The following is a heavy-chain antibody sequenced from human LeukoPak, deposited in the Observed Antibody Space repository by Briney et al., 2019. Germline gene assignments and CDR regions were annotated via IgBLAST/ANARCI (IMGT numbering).Heavy chain of an antibody. CDR3: ARGAAADKYYFDY. D-gene: IGHD6-13*01. CDR1: GYSFTSYW. Sequence: GESLKISCKGSGYSFTSYWIGWVRQMPGKGLEWMGIIYPGDPDTRYSPSFQGQVTISADKSISTAYLQWSSLKASDTAMYYCARGAAADKYYFDYWGQGTLVTVSS. J-gene: IGHJ4*02. V-gene: IGHV5-51*01. CDR2: IYPGDPDT.